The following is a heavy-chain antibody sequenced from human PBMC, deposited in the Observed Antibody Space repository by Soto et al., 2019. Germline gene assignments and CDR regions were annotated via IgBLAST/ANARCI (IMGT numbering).Heavy chain of an antibody. CDR1: GGSISSYY. V-gene: IGHV4-59*12. CDR2: IYYSGST. Sequence: PSETLSLTCTVSGGSISSYYWSWIRQPPGKGLEWIGYIYYSGSTNYNPSLKSRVTISVDTSKNQFSLKLSSVTAADTAVYYCARRRFYYYDSSGYYFDYWGQGTLVTVSS. D-gene: IGHD3-22*01. J-gene: IGHJ4*02. CDR3: ARRRFYYYDSSGYYFDY.